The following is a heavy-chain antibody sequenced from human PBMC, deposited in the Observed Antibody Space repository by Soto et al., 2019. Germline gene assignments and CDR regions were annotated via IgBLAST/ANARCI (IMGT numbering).Heavy chain of an antibody. Sequence: ASVKVSCKASGYTFTSYYMHWVRQAPGQGLEWMGIINPSGGSTSYAQKFQGRVTMTRDTSTSTVYMELSSLRSEDTAVYYCARDLGRTYYDFWRGGSGFDYWGQGTLVTVSS. CDR1: GYTFTSYY. V-gene: IGHV1-46*01. CDR2: INPSGGST. D-gene: IGHD3-3*01. J-gene: IGHJ4*02. CDR3: ARDLGRTYYDFWRGGSGFDY.